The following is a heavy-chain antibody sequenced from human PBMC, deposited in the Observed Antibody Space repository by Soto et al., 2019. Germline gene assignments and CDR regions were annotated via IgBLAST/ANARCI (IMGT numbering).Heavy chain of an antibody. CDR3: ARIGPADKLLSPLLDY. CDR1: GGSISSYY. D-gene: IGHD2-2*01. CDR2: IYYSGST. V-gene: IGHV4-59*01. Sequence: SETLSLTCTVSGGSISSYYWSWIRQPPGKGLEWIGYIYYSGSTNYNPSLKSRVTISVDTSKNQFSLKLSSVTAADTAVYYYARIGPADKLLSPLLDYWGQGTPVTVSS. J-gene: IGHJ4*02.